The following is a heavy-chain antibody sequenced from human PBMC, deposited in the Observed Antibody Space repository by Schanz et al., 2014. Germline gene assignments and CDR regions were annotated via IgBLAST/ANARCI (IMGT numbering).Heavy chain of an antibody. J-gene: IGHJ4*02. Sequence: QLQVQESGPGLVKPSETLSLSCSFSGGSFSSSSYYWGWIRQPPGKGLEFVGSINYSGSTYYNPSLKSRVTVSLDMSKNHFSLNLSPMTAADTAVYYCARQAGATIPYFDYWGQGTLVTVSS. CDR1: GGSFSSSSYY. D-gene: IGHD1-26*01. CDR2: INYSGST. CDR3: ARQAGATIPYFDY. V-gene: IGHV4-39*01.